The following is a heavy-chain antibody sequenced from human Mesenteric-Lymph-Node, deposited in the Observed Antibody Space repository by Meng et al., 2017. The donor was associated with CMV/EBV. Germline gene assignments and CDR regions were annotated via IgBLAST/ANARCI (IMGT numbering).Heavy chain of an antibody. D-gene: IGHD2-2*01. V-gene: IGHV3-21*01. CDR3: VRGEYQLESDGMDV. J-gene: IGHJ6*02. CDR2: ISSSSSYI. Sequence: GGSLRLSCAASGFTFSSYSMNWVRQAPGKGLEWVSSISSSSSYIYYADSVKGRFTISRDNAKNSLYLQMNSLRAEDTAVYYCVRGEYQLESDGMDVWGQGTTVTVSS. CDR1: GFTFSSYS.